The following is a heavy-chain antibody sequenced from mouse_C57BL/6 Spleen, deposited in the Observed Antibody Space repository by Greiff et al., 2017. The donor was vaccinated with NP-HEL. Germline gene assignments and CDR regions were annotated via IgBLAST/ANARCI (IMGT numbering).Heavy chain of an antibody. D-gene: IGHD2-12*01. CDR1: GYTFTDYY. CDR2: INPYNGGT. J-gene: IGHJ2*01. CDR3: ARDYMGY. V-gene: IGHV1-19*01. Sequence: EVKLVESGPVLVKPGASVKMSCKASGYTFTDYYMNWVKQSHGKSLEWIGVINPYNGGTSYNQKFKGKATLTVDKSSSTAYMELNSLTSEDSAVYYCARDYMGYWGQGTTLTVSS.